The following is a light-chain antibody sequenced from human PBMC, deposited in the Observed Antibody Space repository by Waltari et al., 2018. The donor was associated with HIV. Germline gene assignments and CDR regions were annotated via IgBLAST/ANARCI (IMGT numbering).Light chain of an antibody. V-gene: IGLV3-19*01. CDR1: SLRSFF. CDR2: GGN. J-gene: IGLJ1*01. Sequence: SSELTQDPVVSVALGQTIKITCQGDSLRSFFASWYQQRPGQAPVLVVYGGNRRPSGIPERFSASNSGNTSSLLIYKSEAGDEADYFCHSRDTNTDHHVFGGGTRV. CDR3: HSRDTNTDHHV.